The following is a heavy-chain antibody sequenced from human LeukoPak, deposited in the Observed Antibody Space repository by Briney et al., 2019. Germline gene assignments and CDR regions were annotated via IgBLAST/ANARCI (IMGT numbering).Heavy chain of an antibody. J-gene: IGHJ4*02. CDR2: ISYDGSNK. V-gene: IGHV3-30*04. CDR1: GFTFSSYA. D-gene: IGHD2-15*01. Sequence: GGSLRLSCAASGFTFSSYAMHWVRQAPGKGLEWVAVISYDGSNKYYADSVKGRFTISRNNSKNTLYLQMNSLRAEDTAVYYCAKDSLDIVVVVAATRSSGPDYWGQGTLVTVSS. CDR3: AKDSLDIVVVVAATRSSGPDY.